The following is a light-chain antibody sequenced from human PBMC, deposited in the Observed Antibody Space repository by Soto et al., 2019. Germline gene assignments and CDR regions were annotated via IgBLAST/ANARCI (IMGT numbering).Light chain of an antibody. CDR1: SSDVGNYNY. J-gene: IGLJ2*01. V-gene: IGLV2-8*01. Sequence: QSVLTQPPSASGSPGQSVTISCTGTSSDVGNYNYVTWYQQHPGKAPKLLIFEVSKRPAGVPDRYSGSKSGNTASLTVSGLQPDDEADYYCSSYAGSNIAFGGGTKLTVL. CDR3: SSYAGSNIA. CDR2: EVS.